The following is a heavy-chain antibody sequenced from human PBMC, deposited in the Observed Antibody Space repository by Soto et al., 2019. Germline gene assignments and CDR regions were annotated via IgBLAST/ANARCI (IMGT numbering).Heavy chain of an antibody. D-gene: IGHD2-15*01. V-gene: IGHV4-59*01. J-gene: IGHJ5*02. CDR1: GGSINSYY. CDR3: ARGRGGGSLVWFDP. Sequence: PSETLSLTCTVSGGSINSYYWSWIRQPPGKGLEWIGYIYYSGSTNYNPSLKSRVTISVDTSKNQFSLKLSSVTAADTAVYYCARGRGGGSLVWFDPWGQGTLVTVSS. CDR2: IYYSGST.